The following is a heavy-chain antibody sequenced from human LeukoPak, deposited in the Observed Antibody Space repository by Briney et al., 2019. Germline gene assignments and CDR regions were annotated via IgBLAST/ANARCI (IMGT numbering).Heavy chain of an antibody. D-gene: IGHD3-3*02. CDR3: ARAGAFKHWYDY. Sequence: GGSLRLSCAASGFTFSSYAMSWVRQAPGKGLEWVSVIYSGGSTYYADSVKGRFTISRDNSKNTLYLQMNSLRAEDTAVYYCARAGAFKHWYDYWGQGTLVTVSS. CDR2: IYSGGST. V-gene: IGHV3-53*01. CDR1: GFTFSSYA. J-gene: IGHJ4*02.